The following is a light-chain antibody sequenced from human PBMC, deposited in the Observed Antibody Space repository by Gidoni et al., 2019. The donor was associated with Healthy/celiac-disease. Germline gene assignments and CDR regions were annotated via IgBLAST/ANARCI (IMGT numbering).Light chain of an antibody. V-gene: IGLV2-23*02. J-gene: IGLJ3*02. CDR3: CSYAGSSTFWV. CDR2: EVS. CDR1: SSDVGSYNL. Sequence: QPALTQPASVSGSPGQSITISCTGTSSDVGSYNLVSWYQQHPGKAPNLMIYEVSKRPSGVSNRFSGSKSGNTASLTISGLQAEDEADYYCCSYAGSSTFWVFGGGTKLTVL.